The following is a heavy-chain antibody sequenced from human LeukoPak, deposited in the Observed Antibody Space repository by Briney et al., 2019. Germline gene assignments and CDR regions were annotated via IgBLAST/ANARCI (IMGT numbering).Heavy chain of an antibody. CDR3: ARHVEQWLTPFDY. CDR2: IYNSGST. J-gene: IGHJ4*02. CDR1: GASISTYY. Sequence: PSETLSLTCTVSGASISTYYWSWIRQPPGKGLEWIGYIYNSGSTNYNPSLKSRVTISVDTSKNQFSLKLSSVTAADTAVYYCARHVEQWLTPFDYWGQGTLVTVSS. V-gene: IGHV4-59*08. D-gene: IGHD6-19*01.